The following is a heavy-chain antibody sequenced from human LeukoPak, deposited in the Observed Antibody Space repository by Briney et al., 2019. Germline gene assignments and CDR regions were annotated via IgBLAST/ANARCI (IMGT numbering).Heavy chain of an antibody. CDR2: IIPILGIA. V-gene: IGHV1-69*04. CDR3: ARAGTAAGTYGD. Sequence: SVKVSCKASGGTFSSYAISWVRQAPGQGLEWMGRIIPILGIANYAQKSQGRVTITADKSTSTAYMELSSLRSEDTAVYYCARAGTAAGTYGDWGQGTLVTVSS. CDR1: GGTFSSYA. J-gene: IGHJ1*01. D-gene: IGHD6-13*01.